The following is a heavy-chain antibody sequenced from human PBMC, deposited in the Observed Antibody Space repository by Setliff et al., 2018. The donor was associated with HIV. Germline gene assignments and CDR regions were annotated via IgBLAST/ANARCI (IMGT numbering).Heavy chain of an antibody. CDR3: VTGEGLRF. Sequence: ASVKVSCKASKYTFTDYYMHWVQQAPGKGLEWMGRVDPEDDKTIYAEKFQGRVTMTTATSSDTAYLYLSTLRSEDTAVYYCVTGEGLRFWGQGTLVTVSS. D-gene: IGHD2-15*01. V-gene: IGHV1-69-2*01. CDR2: VDPEDDKT. CDR1: KYTFTDYY. J-gene: IGHJ4*02.